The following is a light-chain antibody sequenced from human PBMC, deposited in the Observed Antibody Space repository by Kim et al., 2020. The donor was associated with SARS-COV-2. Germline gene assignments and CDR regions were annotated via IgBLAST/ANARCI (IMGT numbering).Light chain of an antibody. CDR3: GTWDSSLSAVV. Sequence: GPKLTIYCSGSSSNMGNNYVSWYQQPPGTAPKLLIYDNNKRPSGIPDRFSGSKSGTSATLGITGLQTGDEADYYCGTWDSSLSAVVFGGGTQLTVL. CDR1: SSNMGNNY. J-gene: IGLJ2*01. V-gene: IGLV1-51*01. CDR2: DNN.